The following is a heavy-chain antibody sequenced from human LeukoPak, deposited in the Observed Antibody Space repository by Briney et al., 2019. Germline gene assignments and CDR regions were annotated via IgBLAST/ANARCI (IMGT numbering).Heavy chain of an antibody. CDR3: GRGKYADYTRPFYSYMDV. V-gene: IGHV4-59*01. J-gene: IGHJ6*03. CDR1: GSSISSYY. Sequence: SETLSLTCTISGSSISSYYWNWIRQPPGEGLEWIGNIYYSGSTNYNPSLKSRVTMLVDTSKNQFSLRLNSVTAADTAVYYRGRGKYADYTRPFYSYMDVWGKGTTVTVSS. D-gene: IGHD4-17*01. CDR2: IYYSGST.